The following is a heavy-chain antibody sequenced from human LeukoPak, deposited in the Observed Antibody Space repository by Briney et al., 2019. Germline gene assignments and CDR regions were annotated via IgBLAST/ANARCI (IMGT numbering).Heavy chain of an antibody. V-gene: IGHV4-59*01. J-gene: IGHJ4*02. D-gene: IGHD3-22*01. CDR2: VYYSGST. CDR1: GGSISNYY. Sequence: PSETLSLTCTVSGGSISNYYWTWIRQPPGKGLEWIGYVYYSGSTNYNPSLKSRVTISVDTSKNQFSLKLSSVTAADTAVYYCARAGYYDSSGYFSFYFDRWGQGTLVTVSS. CDR3: ARAGYYDSSGYFSFYFDR.